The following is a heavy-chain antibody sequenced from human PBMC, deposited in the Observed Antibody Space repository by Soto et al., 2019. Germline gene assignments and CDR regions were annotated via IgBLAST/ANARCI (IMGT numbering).Heavy chain of an antibody. CDR2: ISGSGGST. CDR3: AKRPTIVGATYNFDY. J-gene: IGHJ4*02. V-gene: IGHV3-23*01. D-gene: IGHD1-26*01. CDR1: GFTFSSYA. Sequence: GGSLRLSCAASGFTFSSYAMSWVRQAPGKGLEWVSAISGSGGSTYYADSVKGRFTISRDNSKNTLYLQMNSLRAEGTAVYYCAKRPTIVGATYNFDYWGQGTLVTVYS.